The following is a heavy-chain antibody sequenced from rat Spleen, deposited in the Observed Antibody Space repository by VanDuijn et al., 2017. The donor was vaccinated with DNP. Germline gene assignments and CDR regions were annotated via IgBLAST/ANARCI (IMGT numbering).Heavy chain of an antibody. J-gene: IGHJ2*01. Sequence: EVQLVESGGGSVQPGRSLKLSCAASGFTFSDSYMVWVRQAPMKGLEWVAFISYEGSITSYGDSVKGRFTISRDNAKSTLYLQMNSLRSEDTATYYCARGNYPGINTFDYWGQGVMVTVSS. CDR2: ISYEGSIT. CDR1: GFTFSDSY. D-gene: IGHD1-4*01. CDR3: ARGNYPGINTFDY. V-gene: IGHV5-22*01.